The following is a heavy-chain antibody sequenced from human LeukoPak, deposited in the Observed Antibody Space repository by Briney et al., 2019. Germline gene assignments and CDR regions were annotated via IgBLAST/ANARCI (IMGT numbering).Heavy chain of an antibody. CDR1: GFTFSSYA. J-gene: IGHJ4*02. D-gene: IGHD3-16*01. CDR3: AKDGLRGSPFRGFDY. V-gene: IGHV3-23*01. CDR2: ISGSGGST. Sequence: GGSLSLSCAASGFTFSSYAMSWVRQAPGKGLEWVSAISGSGGSTYYADSVKGRFTISRDNSKNTLYLQMNSLRAEDTAVYYCAKDGLRGSPFRGFDYWGQGTLVTVSS.